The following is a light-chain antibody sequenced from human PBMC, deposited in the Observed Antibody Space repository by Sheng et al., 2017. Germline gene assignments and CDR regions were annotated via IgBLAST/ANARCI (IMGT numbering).Light chain of an antibody. CDR1: QNIRIW. Sequence: IQMTQSPSTLSASVGDRVTITCRASQNIRIWLAWYQQKPGKAPKALIYKASNLESGVPSRFSGGGSGTQFTPTISNLQPDDFATYYCLQYSDDWSFGQGTKVENK. V-gene: IGKV1-5*03. CDR3: LQYSDDWS. J-gene: IGKJ1*01. CDR2: KAS.